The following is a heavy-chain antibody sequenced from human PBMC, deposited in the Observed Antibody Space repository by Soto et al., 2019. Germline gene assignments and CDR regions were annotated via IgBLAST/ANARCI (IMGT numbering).Heavy chain of an antibody. CDR3: ARVAGIYYDYIWGSYRSLGFEDAFDI. CDR1: GFTFSDYY. D-gene: IGHD3-16*01. CDR2: ISSSGSTI. Sequence: QVQLVESGGGLVKPGGSLRLSCAASGFTFSDYYMSWIRQAPGKGLEWVSYISSSGSTIYYADSVKGRFTISRDNAKNSLYLQMNSLRAEDTAVYYCARVAGIYYDYIWGSYRSLGFEDAFDIWGQGTMVTVSS. V-gene: IGHV3-11*01. J-gene: IGHJ3*02.